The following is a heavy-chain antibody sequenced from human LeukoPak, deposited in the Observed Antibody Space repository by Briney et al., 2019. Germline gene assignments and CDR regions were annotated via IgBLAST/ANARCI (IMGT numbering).Heavy chain of an antibody. J-gene: IGHJ1*01. CDR1: GYTFTGYY. D-gene: IGHD6-19*01. Sequence: ASVKVSCKASGYTFTGYYMHRVRQAPGQGLEWMGWINPNSGGTNYAQKFQGRVTMARDTSISTAYMELSRLRSDDTAVYYCARAPLYSSGWYIPRPMGRFQHWGQGTLVTVSS. CDR2: INPNSGGT. CDR3: ARAPLYSSGWYIPRPMGRFQH. V-gene: IGHV1-2*02.